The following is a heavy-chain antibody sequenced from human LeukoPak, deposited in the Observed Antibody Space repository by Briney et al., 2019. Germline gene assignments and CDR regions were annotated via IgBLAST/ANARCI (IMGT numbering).Heavy chain of an antibody. V-gene: IGHV4-4*07. CDR3: GRVVDSAAVAGTGKYYFDY. J-gene: IGHJ4*02. D-gene: IGHD6-19*01. CDR2: IYTSGST. CDR1: GGSISSYY. Sequence: TSETLSLTCTVSGGSISSYYWSWIRQPAGKGLEWIGRIYTSGSTNYNPSLKSRVTISVDKSKNQFSLKLSSVTAADTAVYYCGRVVDSAAVAGTGKYYFDYWGQGTLVTVSS.